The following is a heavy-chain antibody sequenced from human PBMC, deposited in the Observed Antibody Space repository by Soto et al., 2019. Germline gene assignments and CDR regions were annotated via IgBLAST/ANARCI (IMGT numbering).Heavy chain of an antibody. Sequence: PSHSRSLTYAVSGYSVASNSAAWNGIRQSPSRGLEWLGRTYYRSEWYDDYAVSVKSRITINPDTSENKFSLHLNSVTPEDTAVYYCARGGLKDGYNYYFDYWGQGTLVTVSS. J-gene: IGHJ4*02. D-gene: IGHD1-1*01. CDR3: ARGGLKDGYNYYFDY. CDR1: GYSVASNSAA. V-gene: IGHV6-1*01. CDR2: TYYRSEWYD.